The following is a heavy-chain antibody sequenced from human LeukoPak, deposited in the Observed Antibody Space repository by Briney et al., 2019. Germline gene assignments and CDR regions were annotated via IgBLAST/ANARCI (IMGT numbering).Heavy chain of an antibody. CDR1: GGSFSGYY. CDR2: INHSGST. CDR3: ASLLVATIKEAYYFDY. Sequence: PSETLSLTCAVYGGSFSGYYWSWIRQPPGKGLEWIGEINHSGSTNYNPSLKSRVTISVDTSKSQFSLKLSSVTAADTAVYYCASLLVATIKEAYYFDYWGQGTLVTVSS. D-gene: IGHD5-12*01. V-gene: IGHV4-34*01. J-gene: IGHJ4*02.